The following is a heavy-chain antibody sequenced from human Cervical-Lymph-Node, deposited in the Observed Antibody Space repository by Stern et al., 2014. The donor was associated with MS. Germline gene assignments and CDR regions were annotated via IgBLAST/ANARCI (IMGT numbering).Heavy chain of an antibody. CDR2: SSWNGGSR. CDR1: GFTFDDYA. Sequence: EVQLVESGGGLVQPGRSLRLSCVASGFTFDDYAMHWVRQAPGKGLEWDAGSSWNGGSRKAADTVKDRVTISRDNAKNSLYLQMSSLRPEDTAFYYCAKTLGRSYHDPFDMWGQGTMVIVSS. V-gene: IGHV3-9*01. D-gene: IGHD3-16*02. CDR3: AKTLGRSYHDPFDM. J-gene: IGHJ3*02.